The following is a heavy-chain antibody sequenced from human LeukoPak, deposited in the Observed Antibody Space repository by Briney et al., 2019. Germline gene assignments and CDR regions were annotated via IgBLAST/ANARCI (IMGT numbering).Heavy chain of an antibody. Sequence: SLRLSCAASGFTFSSYAMHWLRQAPGKGLEGVAVKWYDGSNKYYADSVKGRLTISRDNSKNTMYLQMNSLRAEDTAVYYCAREATTVANNWFDPWGQGTLVTVSS. V-gene: IGHV3-33*08. CDR1: GFTFSSYA. CDR3: AREATTVANNWFDP. D-gene: IGHD4-17*01. J-gene: IGHJ5*02. CDR2: KWYDGSNK.